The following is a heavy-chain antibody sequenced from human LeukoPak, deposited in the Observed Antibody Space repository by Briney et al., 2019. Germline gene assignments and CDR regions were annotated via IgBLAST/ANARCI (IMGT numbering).Heavy chain of an antibody. CDR1: GFTFSSYW. CDR3: ARDLEVRRIYSYGYARPSALDY. D-gene: IGHD5-18*01. J-gene: IGHJ4*02. CDR2: IKQDGSEK. V-gene: IGHV3-7*01. Sequence: GGSLRLSCAASGFTFSSYWMSWVRQAPGKGLEWVANIKQDGSEKYYVDSVKGRFTISRDNAKNSLYLQMNSLRAEDTAVYYCARDLEVRRIYSYGYARPSALDYWGQGTLVTVSS.